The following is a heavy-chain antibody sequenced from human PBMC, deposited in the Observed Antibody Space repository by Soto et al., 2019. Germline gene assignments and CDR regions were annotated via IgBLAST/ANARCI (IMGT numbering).Heavy chain of an antibody. J-gene: IGHJ4*02. Sequence: SETLSLTCTVSGGSISSYYLSWIRQPPGKGLEWIGYIYYSGSTNYNPSLKSRVTISVDTSKNQFSLKLSSVTAADTAVYYCARDTTGTTIDYWGQGTLVTVSS. CDR2: IYYSGST. D-gene: IGHD1-1*01. CDR3: ARDTTGTTIDY. V-gene: IGHV4-59*01. CDR1: GGSISSYY.